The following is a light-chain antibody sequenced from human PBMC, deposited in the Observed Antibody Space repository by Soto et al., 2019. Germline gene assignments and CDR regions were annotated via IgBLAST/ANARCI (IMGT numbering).Light chain of an antibody. CDR3: QSYDISLRAYV. CDR1: SSDVGGYNY. Sequence: QSVLTQPASVSGSAGQSITISCTGTSSDVGGYNYVSGYQQHPGKAPKLMIYEVSNRPSGVSNRFSGSKSGTSASLALTGLQAEDEADYYCQSYDISLRAYVFGTGTKVTVL. V-gene: IGLV2-14*01. J-gene: IGLJ1*01. CDR2: EVS.